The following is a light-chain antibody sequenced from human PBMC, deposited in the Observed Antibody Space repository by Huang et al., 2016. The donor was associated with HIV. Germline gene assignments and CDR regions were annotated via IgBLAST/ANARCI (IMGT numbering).Light chain of an antibody. Sequence: DIVMTQSPLSLPVTPGEPASISCRSSQRLLNSTGHNYLDWYLQKPGQSPRLLIYLGSNRAPGVPNRFSGSGSGTDFTLIISRVEAEDVGVYYCMQSLQTPPYTFGQGTRLEI. V-gene: IGKV2-28*01. CDR3: MQSLQTPPYT. CDR2: LGS. CDR1: QRLLNSTGHNY. J-gene: IGKJ2*01.